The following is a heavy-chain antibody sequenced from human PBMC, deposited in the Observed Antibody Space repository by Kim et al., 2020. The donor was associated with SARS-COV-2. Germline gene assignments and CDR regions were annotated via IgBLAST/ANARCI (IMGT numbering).Heavy chain of an antibody. V-gene: IGHV1-2*04. CDR2: INPNSGGT. CDR1: GYTFTGYY. CDR3: ARVPLAPKGMGYYYGMDV. J-gene: IGHJ6*02. Sequence: ASVKVSCKASGYTFTGYYMHWVRQAPGQGLEWMGWINPNSGGTNYAQKFQGWVTMTRDTSISTAYMELSRLRSDDTAVYYCARVPLAPKGMGYYYGMDVWGQGTTVTVSS. D-gene: IGHD1-26*01.